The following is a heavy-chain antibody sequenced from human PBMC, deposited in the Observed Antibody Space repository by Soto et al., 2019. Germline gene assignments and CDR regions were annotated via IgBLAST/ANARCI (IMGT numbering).Heavy chain of an antibody. J-gene: IGHJ6*02. Sequence: GESLKNSCKGSGYSFTSYWICWVRQMPGKGLEWMGIIYPGDSDTRYSPSFQGQVTISADKSISTAYLQWSSLKASDTAMYYCARVSPSNILTGHLTRGMDVWGPGPKVTVSS. D-gene: IGHD3-9*01. CDR1: GYSFTSYW. CDR2: IYPGDSDT. CDR3: ARVSPSNILTGHLTRGMDV. V-gene: IGHV5-51*01.